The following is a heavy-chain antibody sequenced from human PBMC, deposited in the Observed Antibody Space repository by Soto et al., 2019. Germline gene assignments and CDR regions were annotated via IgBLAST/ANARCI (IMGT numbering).Heavy chain of an antibody. CDR2: IKQDGSDK. CDR1: GFTFSSYW. J-gene: IGHJ4*02. Sequence: EVQLVESGGGLVQPGGSLRLSCAASGFTFSSYWMSWVRQAPGKGLEWVANIKQDGSDKYYVDSVKGRFTISRDNAKNSLYLQMNSLTAEDKALYSCAKVKSLAGQEWGQGTLVTVSS. D-gene: IGHD6-6*01. V-gene: IGHV3-7*05. CDR3: AKVKSLAGQE.